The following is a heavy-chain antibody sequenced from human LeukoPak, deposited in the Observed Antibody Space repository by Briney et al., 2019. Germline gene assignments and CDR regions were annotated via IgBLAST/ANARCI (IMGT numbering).Heavy chain of an antibody. CDR2: VSSGGSVM. CDR1: GFTFSAYS. V-gene: IGHV3-48*02. D-gene: IGHD1-26*01. CDR3: VRAPDGGYDY. J-gene: IGHJ4*02. Sequence: PGGSLRLSCTASGFTFSAYSMQWVRQAPGKGLEYISYVSSGGSVMYYADSVKGRFTISRDNAKESVYLQMNSLRDEDTAIYYCVRAPDGGYDYWGQGALVTVSS.